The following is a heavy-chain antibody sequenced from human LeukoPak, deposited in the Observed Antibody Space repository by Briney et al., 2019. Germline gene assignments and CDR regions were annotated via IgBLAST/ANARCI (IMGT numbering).Heavy chain of an antibody. CDR3: AGGGDIRTCYRDLDY. V-gene: IGHV4-61*08. Sequence: SETLSLTCTVSGGSISSGGYSWSWIRQPPGKGLEWIGYIYYSGSTNYNPSLKSRVTISVDTSKNQFSLKLSSVTAADTAVYYCAGGGDIRTCYRDLDYWGQGTLVTVSS. D-gene: IGHD3-9*01. CDR2: IYYSGST. J-gene: IGHJ4*02. CDR1: GGSISSGGYS.